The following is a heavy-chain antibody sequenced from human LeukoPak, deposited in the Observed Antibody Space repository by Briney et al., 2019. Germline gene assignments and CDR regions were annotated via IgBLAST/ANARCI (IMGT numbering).Heavy chain of an antibody. CDR2: ISGSGGST. D-gene: IGHD3-3*01. V-gene: IGHV3-23*01. Sequence: GGPLRLSCAASGFTFSSYAMSWVRQAPGKGLEWVSAISGSGGSTYYADSVKGRFTISRDNSKNTLYLQMNSLRAEDTAVYYCAKDPDDFWSGYYPFDYWGQGTLVTVSS. J-gene: IGHJ4*02. CDR3: AKDPDDFWSGYYPFDY. CDR1: GFTFSSYA.